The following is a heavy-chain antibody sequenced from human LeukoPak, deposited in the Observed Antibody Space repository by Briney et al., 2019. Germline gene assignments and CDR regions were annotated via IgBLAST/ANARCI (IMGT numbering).Heavy chain of an antibody. D-gene: IGHD6-13*01. J-gene: IGHJ3*02. V-gene: IGHV4-34*01. Sequence: SETLSLTCAVYGGSFSGYYWSWIRQPPGKGLEWIGEINHSGSTNYNPSLKSRVTISVDTPKNQFSLKLSSGTAADTAVYYCARVPGYSSSWYLRGAFDIWGQGTMVTVSS. CDR1: GGSFSGYY. CDR3: ARVPGYSSSWYLRGAFDI. CDR2: INHSGST.